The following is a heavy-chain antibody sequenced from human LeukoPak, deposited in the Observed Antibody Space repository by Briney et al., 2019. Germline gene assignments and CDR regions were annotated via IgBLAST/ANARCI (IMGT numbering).Heavy chain of an antibody. CDR1: GGSISSGGYY. J-gene: IGHJ5*02. CDR3: ARLQYCSGTSCYWFDP. V-gene: IGHV4-31*03. CDR2: IYYSGST. D-gene: IGHD2-2*01. Sequence: SETLSLTCTVSGGSISSGGYYWSWIRQHPGKGLEWIGYIYYSGSTYYNASLKSRVTISVDTSKNQFSLKLSSVTAADTAVYYCARLQYCSGTSCYWFDPWGQGTLVTVSS.